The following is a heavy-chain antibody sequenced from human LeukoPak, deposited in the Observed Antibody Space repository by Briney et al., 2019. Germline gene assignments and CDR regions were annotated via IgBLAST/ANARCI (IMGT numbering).Heavy chain of an antibody. V-gene: IGHV3-23*01. J-gene: IGHJ4*02. D-gene: IGHD5-12*01. CDR2: ISGSGGST. Sequence: GGSLRLSCAASGFTFTNYAMSWVRQAPGKGLEWVSGISGSGGSTYYADSVKGRFTISRDNSKNMLYLQMNSLRAEDTAVYYCAKGRWLQLPIIDYWGQGTLVTVSS. CDR1: GFTFTNYA. CDR3: AKGRWLQLPIIDY.